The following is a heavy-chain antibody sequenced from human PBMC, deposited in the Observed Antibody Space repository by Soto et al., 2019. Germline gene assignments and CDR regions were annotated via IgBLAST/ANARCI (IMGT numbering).Heavy chain of an antibody. CDR3: ARDRRPSRYGGLAY. Sequence: QVQLVESGGGLVKPGGSLTLSCAASGFTFSDHYMSWIRKAPGKGLEWISYISDSATTIYYADSVKGRFTISRDNAKNSLLLQMNSLSAEDTAVYYCARDRRPSRYGGLAYWGQGAQVTVSS. V-gene: IGHV3-11*01. J-gene: IGHJ4*02. D-gene: IGHD2-2*01. CDR2: ISDSATTI. CDR1: GFTFSDHY.